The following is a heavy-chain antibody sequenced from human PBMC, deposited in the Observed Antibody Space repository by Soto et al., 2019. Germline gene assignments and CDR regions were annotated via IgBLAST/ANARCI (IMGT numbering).Heavy chain of an antibody. CDR1: GFTFSNYP. Sequence: LRLSCATSGFTFSNYPMNWVRQAPGKGLEWVSGISAGGDTTYYADSVKGRFTIFRDNSKNSVSLQMNSLRVEDTAVYYCARRVWGQGTLVTVSS. CDR3: ARRV. CDR2: ISAGGDTT. J-gene: IGHJ4*02. V-gene: IGHV3-23*01.